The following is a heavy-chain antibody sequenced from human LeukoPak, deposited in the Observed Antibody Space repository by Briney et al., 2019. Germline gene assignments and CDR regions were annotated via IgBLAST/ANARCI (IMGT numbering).Heavy chain of an antibody. Sequence: GGSLRLSCAASGFTFSSYSMNWVRRAPGKGLEWVSSISSASTYIYYADSVKGRFTISRDDAKNSLYLQMNSLRAEDTAMYYCARLVWDTTMADVDIDSWGQGTLLIVSS. CDR1: GFTFSSYS. CDR2: ISSASTYI. V-gene: IGHV3-21*01. CDR3: ARLVWDTTMADVDIDS. J-gene: IGHJ4*02. D-gene: IGHD5-18*01.